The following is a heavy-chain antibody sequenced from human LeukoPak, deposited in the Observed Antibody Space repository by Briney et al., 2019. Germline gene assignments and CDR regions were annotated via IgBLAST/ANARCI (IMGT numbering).Heavy chain of an antibody. CDR3: ASSLETARGDNWFDP. CDR1: RFTFSSYS. CDR2: ISSSGSTI. D-gene: IGHD1-1*01. V-gene: IGHV3-48*04. Sequence: PGGSLRLSCAASRFTFSSYSMNWVRQAPGKGLEWVSYISSSGSTIYYADSVKGRFTISRDNAKNSLYLQMNSLRAEDTAVYYCASSLETARGDNWFDPWGQGTLVTVSS. J-gene: IGHJ5*02.